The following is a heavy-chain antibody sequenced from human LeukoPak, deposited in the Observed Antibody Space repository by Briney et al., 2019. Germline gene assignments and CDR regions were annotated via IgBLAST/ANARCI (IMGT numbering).Heavy chain of an antibody. Sequence: TGGSLRLSCAASGFTFDDYAMHWVRQAPGKGLEGVSGISWNSGSIGYADSVKGRFTISRDNAKNALYLQMDSLRAEDTALYYCAKDSGLAAAGIPRGAFDIWGQGTMVTVSS. V-gene: IGHV3-9*01. CDR2: ISWNSGSI. CDR3: AKDSGLAAAGIPRGAFDI. CDR1: GFTFDDYA. J-gene: IGHJ3*02. D-gene: IGHD6-13*01.